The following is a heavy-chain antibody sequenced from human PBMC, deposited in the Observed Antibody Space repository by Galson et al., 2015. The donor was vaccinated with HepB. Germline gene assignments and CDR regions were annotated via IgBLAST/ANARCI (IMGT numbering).Heavy chain of an antibody. CDR2: ISAYNGNT. CDR3: ARISPRTRYSPGAFDI. V-gene: IGHV1-18*01. J-gene: IGHJ3*02. D-gene: IGHD5-18*01. CDR1: GYTFTSYG. Sequence: SVKVSCKASGYTFTSYGISWVRQAPGQGLEWMGWISAYNGNTNYAQKLQGRVTMTTDTSTSTAYMELRSLRSDDTAVYYCARISPRTRYSPGAFDIWGQGTMVTVSS.